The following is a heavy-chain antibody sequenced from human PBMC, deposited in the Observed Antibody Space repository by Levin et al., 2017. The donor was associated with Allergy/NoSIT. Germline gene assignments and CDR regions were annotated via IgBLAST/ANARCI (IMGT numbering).Heavy chain of an antibody. J-gene: IGHJ6*02. Sequence: GGSLRLSCAASGFTFSSYGMHWVRQAPGKGLEWVAVISYDGSNKYYADSVKGRFTISRDNSKNTLYLQMNSLRAEDTAVYYCANTGYSSSWYYYGMDVWGQGTTVTVSS. CDR1: GFTFSSYG. CDR3: ANTGYSSSWYYYGMDV. CDR2: ISYDGSNK. D-gene: IGHD6-13*01. V-gene: IGHV3-30*18.